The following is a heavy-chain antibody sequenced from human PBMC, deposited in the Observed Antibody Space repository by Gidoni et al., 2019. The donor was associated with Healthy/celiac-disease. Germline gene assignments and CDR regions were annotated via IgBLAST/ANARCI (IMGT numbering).Heavy chain of an antibody. V-gene: IGHV3-21*01. Sequence: EVQLVESGGGLVKPGGSLRLSCAASVFTFSSYSMNWVRRAPGTGLGWVSSISSSSSYIYYADSVKVRFTISRDNAKNSLYLQMNSLRAEDTAVYYCARDLLRGYYYYGMDVWGQGTTVTVSS. J-gene: IGHJ6*02. CDR2: ISSSSSYI. D-gene: IGHD2-15*01. CDR1: VFTFSSYS. CDR3: ARDLLRGYYYYGMDV.